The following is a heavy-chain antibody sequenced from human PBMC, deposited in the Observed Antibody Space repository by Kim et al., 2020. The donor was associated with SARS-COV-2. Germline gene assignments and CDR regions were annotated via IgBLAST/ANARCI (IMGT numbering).Heavy chain of an antibody. J-gene: IGHJ4*02. Sequence: NPSLKGRVTISVDTSKNQFSLKLSSVTAADTAVYYCARGGDSIGSNPLDYWGQGTLVTVSS. CDR3: ARGGDSIGSNPLDY. V-gene: IGHV4-34*01. D-gene: IGHD3-22*01.